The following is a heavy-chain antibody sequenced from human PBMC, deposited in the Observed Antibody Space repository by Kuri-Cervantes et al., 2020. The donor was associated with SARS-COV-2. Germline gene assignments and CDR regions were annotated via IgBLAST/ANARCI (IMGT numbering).Heavy chain of an antibody. CDR2: IIPLFGTT. V-gene: IGHV1-69*06. D-gene: IGHD2-2*01. Sequence: SVKVSCKASGDTFSSYAITWVRQAPGRGFEWMGRIIPLFGTTIYAEKFRGRVTITADKSTNTAYMDLSSLRSEDTAVYYCARPYCTSSTCYDGTFDSWGQGTLVTVSS. CDR3: ARPYCTSSTCYDGTFDS. J-gene: IGHJ4*02. CDR1: GDTFSSYA.